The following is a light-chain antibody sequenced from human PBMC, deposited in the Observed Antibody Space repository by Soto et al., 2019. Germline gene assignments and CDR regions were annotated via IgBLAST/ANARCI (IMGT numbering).Light chain of an antibody. Sequence: QSALTQPASVSGSPGQSITISCTVTTDDGGYNYVSWYQQHPGKAPKLMIYETSNRPSGVSNRVSGSKSGNTASLTISGLQPEDEADYYCCSYTSISTWVFGGGTKVTVL. CDR3: CSYTSISTWV. J-gene: IGLJ3*02. V-gene: IGLV2-14*01. CDR1: TDDGGYNY. CDR2: ETS.